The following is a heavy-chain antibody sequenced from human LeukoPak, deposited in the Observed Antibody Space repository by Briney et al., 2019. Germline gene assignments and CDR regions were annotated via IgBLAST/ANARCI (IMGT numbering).Heavy chain of an antibody. D-gene: IGHD4-17*01. CDR2: IRYDGSNK. CDR1: AFTFSRYG. J-gene: IGHJ4*02. V-gene: IGHV3-30*02. CDR3: AKEIWPTVTTPGWTYFDY. Sequence: GGSLRLSCAASAFTFSRYGMHWVRQAPGKGLEWVAFIRYDGSNKYYADSVKGRFTISRDNSKNTLYLQMNSLRAEDTAVYYCAKEIWPTVTTPGWTYFDYWGQGTLVTVSS.